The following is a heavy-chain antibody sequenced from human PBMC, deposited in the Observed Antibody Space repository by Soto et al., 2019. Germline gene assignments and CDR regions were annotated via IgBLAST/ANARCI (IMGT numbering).Heavy chain of an antibody. D-gene: IGHD5-12*01. CDR2: IYYSGST. J-gene: IGHJ4*02. CDR1: GGSISSYY. V-gene: IGHV4-59*01. Sequence: PSETLSLTCTVSGGSISSYYWSWIRQPPGKGLEWIGYIYYSGSTNYNPSLKSRVTISVDTSKNQFSLKLSSVTAADTAVYYCARGEDSGYDPDYWGQGTLVTSPQ. CDR3: ARGEDSGYDPDY.